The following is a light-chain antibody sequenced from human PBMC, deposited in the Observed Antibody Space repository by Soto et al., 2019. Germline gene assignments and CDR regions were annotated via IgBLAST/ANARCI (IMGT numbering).Light chain of an antibody. Sequence: DIQMTQSPSTLSASVGDRVIITCRASQSISSWLAWYQQKPGKAPKLLIYDASSLESGVPSRFSGSGSGTEFTLTISSLQPDDFATYYCQQYISYSGTFGQGTKVEIK. CDR3: QQYISYSGT. V-gene: IGKV1-5*01. CDR2: DAS. CDR1: QSISSW. J-gene: IGKJ1*01.